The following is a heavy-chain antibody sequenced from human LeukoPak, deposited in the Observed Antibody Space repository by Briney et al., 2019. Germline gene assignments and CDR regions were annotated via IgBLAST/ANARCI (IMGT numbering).Heavy chain of an antibody. V-gene: IGHV1-69*01. CDR2: IIPIFGTA. CDR3: VIVVVAAATQWSAFDI. J-gene: IGHJ3*02. Sequence: SVKVSCKASGGTFSSYAISWVRQAPGQGLEWMGGIIPIFGTANYAQKFQGRVTITADESTSTASMELSSLRSEDTAVYYCVIVVVAAATQWSAFDIWGQGTMVTVSS. D-gene: IGHD2-15*01. CDR1: GGTFSSYA.